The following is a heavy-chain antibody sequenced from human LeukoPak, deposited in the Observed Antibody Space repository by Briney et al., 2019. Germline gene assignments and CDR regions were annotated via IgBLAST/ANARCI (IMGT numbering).Heavy chain of an antibody. CDR3: ARVPRGGDYFDY. J-gene: IGHJ4*02. CDR2: IIPIFGTA. CDR1: GYTFTGYY. V-gene: IGHV1-69*05. Sequence: GASVKVSCKASGYTFTGYYMHWVRQAPGQGLEWMGGIIPIFGTANYAQKFQGRVTITTDESTSTAYMELSSLRSEDTAVYYCARVPRGGDYFDYWGQGTLVTVSS. D-gene: IGHD3-16*01.